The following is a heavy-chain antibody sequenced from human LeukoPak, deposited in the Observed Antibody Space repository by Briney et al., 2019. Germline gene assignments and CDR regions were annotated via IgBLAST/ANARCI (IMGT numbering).Heavy chain of an antibody. V-gene: IGHV3-9*01. CDR2: ISWNSGSI. D-gene: IGHD3-3*01. J-gene: IGHJ4*02. CDR1: GFTFDDYA. Sequence: PGGSLRLSCAASGFTFDDYAMHWVRQAPGKGLEWVSGISWNSGSIGYADSVKGRFTISRDNAKNSLYLQMNSLRAEDTALYYCAKNTNYDFWSGYHFDYWGQGTLDTVSS. CDR3: AKNTNYDFWSGYHFDY.